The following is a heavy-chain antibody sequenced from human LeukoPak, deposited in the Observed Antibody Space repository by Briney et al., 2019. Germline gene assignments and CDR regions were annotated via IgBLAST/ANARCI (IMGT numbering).Heavy chain of an antibody. CDR2: ISSSSSYI. CDR1: GFTFSSYS. D-gene: IGHD2-21*02. J-gene: IGHJ4*02. Sequence: GGSLRLSCAASGFTFSSYSMSWVRQAPGKGLEWVSSISSSSSYIYYADSVKGRFTISRDNAKNSQYLQMNSLRAEDTAVYYCARDRGIVVVTAKFDYWGQGTLVTVSS. CDR3: ARDRGIVVVTAKFDY. V-gene: IGHV3-21*01.